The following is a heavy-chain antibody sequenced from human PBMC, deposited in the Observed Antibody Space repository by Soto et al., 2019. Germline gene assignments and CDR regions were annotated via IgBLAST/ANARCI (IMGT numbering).Heavy chain of an antibody. CDR2: ISGSGGST. J-gene: IGHJ6*02. CDR3: AKEGCSGGSCYSGVGYYYYGMDV. V-gene: IGHV3-23*01. CDR1: GFTFSSYA. D-gene: IGHD2-15*01. Sequence: EVQLLESGGGLVQPGGPLRLSCAASGFTFSSYAMSWVRQAPGKGLEWVSAISGSGGSTYYADSVKGRFTISRDNSKNTLYLQMNSLRAEDTAVYYCAKEGCSGGSCYSGVGYYYYGMDVWGQGTTVTVSS.